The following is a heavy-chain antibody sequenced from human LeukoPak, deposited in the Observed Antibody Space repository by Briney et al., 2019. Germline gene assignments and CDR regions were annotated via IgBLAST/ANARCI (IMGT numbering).Heavy chain of an antibody. D-gene: IGHD3-22*01. Sequence: SETLSLTCAVSGGSISSSNWWSWVRQPPGKGLEWIGEIYHSGSTNYNPSLKSRVTISVDTSKNQFSLKLSSVTAADTAVYYCARVYYDSSGYNFDYWGQGTLVTVSS. J-gene: IGHJ4*02. CDR2: IYHSGST. CDR1: GGSISSSNW. CDR3: ARVYYDSSGYNFDY. V-gene: IGHV4-4*02.